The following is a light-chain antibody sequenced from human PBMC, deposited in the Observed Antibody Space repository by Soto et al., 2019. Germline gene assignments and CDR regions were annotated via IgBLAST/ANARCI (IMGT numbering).Light chain of an antibody. J-gene: IGKJ2*01. CDR2: DAS. CDR3: QQYNSSPYT. CDR1: QSISSW. Sequence: DIQMTQSPSTLSASXGDRVTITXXASQSISSWLAWXQQKPGKAPKLLIYDASSLESGVPSRFXGSGSGTEFTLTISSLQPDDFAXYYCQQYNSSPYTFGQGTKLEIK. V-gene: IGKV1-5*01.